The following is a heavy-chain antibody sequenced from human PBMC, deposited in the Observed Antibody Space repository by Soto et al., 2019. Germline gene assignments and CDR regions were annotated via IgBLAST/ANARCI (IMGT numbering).Heavy chain of an antibody. Sequence: SETLSLICTVSSGPFSTYYWSWIWQPAGKGLEWIGRIYSSGSTLYNPSLKSRVTMSVDTSKNQISLKLSSVTAADTAVYYCAGGAAADYFDYWGQGTLVTVSS. J-gene: IGHJ4*02. CDR3: AGGAAADYFDY. CDR1: SGPFSTYY. CDR2: IYSSGST. D-gene: IGHD6-13*01. V-gene: IGHV4-4*07.